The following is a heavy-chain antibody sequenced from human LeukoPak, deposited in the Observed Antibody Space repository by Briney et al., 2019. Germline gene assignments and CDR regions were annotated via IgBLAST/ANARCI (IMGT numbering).Heavy chain of an antibody. J-gene: IGHJ4*02. D-gene: IGHD3-3*01. Sequence: GGSPRLSCAASGFTFSRHTMNWVRQAPGKGLEWVSSISSTGSYIYYAESLKGRFTVSRDNAKNYVYLQMNSLRVDDTAVYYCARAERLLEWLLDSWGQGTLVTVSS. CDR2: ISSTGSYI. V-gene: IGHV3-21*01. CDR1: GFTFSRHT. CDR3: ARAERLLEWLLDS.